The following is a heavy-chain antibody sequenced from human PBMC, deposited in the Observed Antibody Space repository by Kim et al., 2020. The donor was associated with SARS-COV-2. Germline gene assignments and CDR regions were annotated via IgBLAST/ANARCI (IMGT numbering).Heavy chain of an antibody. D-gene: IGHD6-6*01. CDR2: ISGSGGST. CDR3: ANVQAEQGIAARPYYYYGMDV. V-gene: IGHV3-23*01. CDR1: GFTFSSYA. Sequence: GGSLRLSCAASGFTFSSYAMGWVRQAPGKGLEWVSAISGSGGSTYYADSVKGRFTISRDNSKNTLYLQMNSLRAEDTAVYYCANVQAEQGIAARPYYYYGMDVWGQGTTVTVSS. J-gene: IGHJ6*02.